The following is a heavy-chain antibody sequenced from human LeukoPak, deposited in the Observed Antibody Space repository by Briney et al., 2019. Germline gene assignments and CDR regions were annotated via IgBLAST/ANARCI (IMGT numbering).Heavy chain of an antibody. J-gene: IGHJ4*02. V-gene: IGHV3-23*01. CDR1: GFTFNNYA. CDR2: ISGSGDST. CDR3: VKGCSYTGCYTSDY. D-gene: IGHD2-15*01. Sequence: GGSLRLSCAASGFTFNNYAMSWVRQAPGKGLEGVSAISGSGDSTHYADSVKGRFTISRDNSKNTLYMQMNSLRVEDTAVYYCVKGCSYTGCYTSDYWGQGTLVTVSS.